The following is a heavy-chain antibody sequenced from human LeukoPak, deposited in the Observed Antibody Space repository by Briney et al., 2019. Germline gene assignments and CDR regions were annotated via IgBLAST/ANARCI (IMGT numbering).Heavy chain of an antibody. D-gene: IGHD3-10*01. CDR2: ISSSSSYI. J-gene: IGHJ5*02. Sequence: GGSLRLSCAASGFTFSSYSMNWVRQAPGKGLEWVSSISSSSSYIYYADSVKGRFTISRDNAKNSLYLQMNSLRAEDTAVYYCASLFYYGSGSYKTWGQGTLVTVSS. CDR3: ASLFYYGSGSYKT. V-gene: IGHV3-21*01. CDR1: GFTFSSYS.